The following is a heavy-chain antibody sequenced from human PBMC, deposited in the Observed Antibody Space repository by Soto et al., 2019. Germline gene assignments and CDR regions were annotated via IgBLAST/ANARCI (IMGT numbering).Heavy chain of an antibody. CDR1: GFTFSSYG. CDR2: ISYDGSNK. J-gene: IGHJ4*02. CDR3: EKGGSSGWYPKG. V-gene: IGHV3-30*18. D-gene: IGHD6-19*01. Sequence: QVQLVESGGGVVQPGRSLRLSCAASGFTFSSYGMHWVRQAPGKGLEWVAVISYDGSNKYYADSVKGRFTISRDNSKNTLYLQMNSLRAEDTAVYYCEKGGSSGWYPKGWGQGTLVTVSS.